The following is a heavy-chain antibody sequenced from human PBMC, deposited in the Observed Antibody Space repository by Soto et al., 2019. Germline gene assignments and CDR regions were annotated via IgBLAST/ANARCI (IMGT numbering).Heavy chain of an antibody. Sequence: QLQLQESGSGLVKPSQTLSLTCAVSGGSISSGGYSWSWIRQPPGKGLEWIGYIYHSGSTYYNPSLKSLVTISVDRSKNQSYLQLSSETAADTDVYYCASVVNMVRGDGWFDPWGQGTLVTVSA. D-gene: IGHD3-10*01. CDR2: IYHSGST. V-gene: IGHV4-30-2*01. CDR3: ASVVNMVRGDGWFDP. CDR1: GGSISSGGYS. J-gene: IGHJ5*02.